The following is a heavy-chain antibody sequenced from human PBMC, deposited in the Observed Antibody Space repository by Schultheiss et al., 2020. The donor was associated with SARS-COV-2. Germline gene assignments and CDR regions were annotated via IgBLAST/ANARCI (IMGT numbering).Heavy chain of an antibody. J-gene: IGHJ4*02. D-gene: IGHD2-2*02. CDR1: GFTISRYA. CDR2: ISDAGDST. Sequence: GGSLRLSCAASGFTISRYAMSWVRQAPGKGLEWVSAISDAGDSTHYADSVRGRFTISRDNSKNTLYLQMNSLRAEDTAVYYCANLPVPAAISYFDYWGQGTLVTVSS. V-gene: IGHV3-23*01. CDR3: ANLPVPAAISYFDY.